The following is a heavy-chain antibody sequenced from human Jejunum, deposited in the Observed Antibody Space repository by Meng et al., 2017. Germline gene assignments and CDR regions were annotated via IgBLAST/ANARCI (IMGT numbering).Heavy chain of an antibody. J-gene: IGHJ4*02. Sequence: GESLKISCAGSGFTFIDYSMSWVRQAPGKGLEWVSSISDSGGSTNYADSVKGRFTVSRDNFKNTMYLQMASLSADDTAIYYCAKAGTSYLSYFDYWGQGTLVTVSS. V-gene: IGHV3-23*01. CDR1: GFTFIDYS. CDR2: ISDSGGST. D-gene: IGHD3-10*01. CDR3: AKAGTSYLSYFDY.